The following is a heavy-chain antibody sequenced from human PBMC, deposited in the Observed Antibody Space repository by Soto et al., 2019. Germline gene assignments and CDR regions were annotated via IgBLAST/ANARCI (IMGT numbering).Heavy chain of an antibody. J-gene: IGHJ6*02. V-gene: IGHV3-30-3*01. Sequence: GSLRLSCAASGFTFSSYAMHWVRQAPGKGLEWVAVISYDGSNKYYADSVKGRFTISRDNSKNTLYLQMNSLRAEDTAVYYCARDSIAARPGRGYYYYGMDVWGQGTTVTVSS. CDR2: ISYDGSNK. D-gene: IGHD6-6*01. CDR3: ARDSIAARPGRGYYYYGMDV. CDR1: GFTFSSYA.